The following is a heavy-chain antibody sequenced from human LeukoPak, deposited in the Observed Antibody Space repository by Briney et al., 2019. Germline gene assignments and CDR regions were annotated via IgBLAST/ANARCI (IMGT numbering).Heavy chain of an antibody. Sequence: ASVKVSCKASGYTFTSYGISWVRQAPGQGLEWMGWISAYNGNTNYAQKLQGRVTTTTDTSTSTAHMELRSLRSDDTAVYYCARRIQLNGLRTRNLNWFDPWGQGTLVTVSS. CDR3: ARRIQLNGLRTRNLNWFDP. D-gene: IGHD5-18*01. V-gene: IGHV1-18*01. J-gene: IGHJ5*02. CDR2: ISAYNGNT. CDR1: GYTFTSYG.